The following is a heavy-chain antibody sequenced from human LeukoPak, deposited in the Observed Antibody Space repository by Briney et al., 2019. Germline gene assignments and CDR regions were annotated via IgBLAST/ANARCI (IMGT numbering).Heavy chain of an antibody. CDR1: GFTFTNYA. CDR2: VTGPGDTT. CDR3: AKGAEIDL. V-gene: IGHV3-23*01. J-gene: IGHJ5*02. Sequence: EGPLSLSWATSGFTFTNYAMYWRRQARGNGLEWVSAVTGPGDTTYYADSVKGRFFMSREDSKTAVYLQMNSLRAEDTAIYYCAKGAEIDLWGQGTLVTVSS. D-gene: IGHD3-16*01.